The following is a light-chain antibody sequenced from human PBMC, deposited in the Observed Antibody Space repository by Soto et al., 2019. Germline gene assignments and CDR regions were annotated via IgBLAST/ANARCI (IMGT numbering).Light chain of an antibody. J-gene: IGKJ4*01. CDR2: AAS. CDR1: QGITSY. CDR3: QQLYSYPLT. Sequence: IQVTQSPSSLSASVGDRVTITCRASQGITSYLAWYQHKPGKAPKLLIYAASALQTGVSSRFSGSGYGTDFALAISNLQPEDFATYFCQQLYSYPLTFGGGTTVEF. V-gene: IGKV1-9*01.